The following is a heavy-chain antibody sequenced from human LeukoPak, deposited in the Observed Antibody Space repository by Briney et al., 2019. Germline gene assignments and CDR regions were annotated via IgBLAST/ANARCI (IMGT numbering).Heavy chain of an antibody. D-gene: IGHD3-16*02. CDR3: ASALDYVWGSYRFPYFDY. V-gene: IGHV4-31*03. J-gene: IGHJ4*02. CDR1: GGSISSGGYY. CDR2: IYYSGST. Sequence: PSETLSLTCTVSGGSISSGGYYWSWIRQHPGKGLEWIGYIYYSGSTYYNPSLKSRVTISVDMSKNQFSLKLSSVTAADTAVYYCASALDYVWGSYRFPYFDYWGQGTLVTVSS.